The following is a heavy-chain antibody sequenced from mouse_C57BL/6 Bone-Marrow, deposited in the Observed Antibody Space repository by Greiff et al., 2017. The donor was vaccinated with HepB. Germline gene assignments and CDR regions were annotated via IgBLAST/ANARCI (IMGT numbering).Heavy chain of an antibody. J-gene: IGHJ1*03. CDR2: SRNKANDYTT. CDR3: ARATMTHWYFDV. CDR1: GFTFSDFY. V-gene: IGHV7-1*01. D-gene: IGHD2-4*01. Sequence: EVNLVESGGGLVQSGRSLRLSCATSGFTFSDFYMEWVRQAPGKGLEWIAASRNKANDYTTEYSASVKGRFIVSRDTSQSILYLQMNALRAEDTAIYYCARATMTHWYFDVWGTGTTVTVSS.